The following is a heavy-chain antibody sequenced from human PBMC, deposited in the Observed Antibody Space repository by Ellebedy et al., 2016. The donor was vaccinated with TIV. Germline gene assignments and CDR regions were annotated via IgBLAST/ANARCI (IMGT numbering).Heavy chain of an antibody. D-gene: IGHD3-10*01. V-gene: IGHV1-46*01. J-gene: IGHJ4*02. CDR3: ARGTGSGHFDY. Sequence: AASVKVSCKASGYTFTRYYMHWVRQPPGQGLEGMGIINPSGGSTSYAQKFQGRVTMTRDTSTSTVYMELSSLRPEDTAVYFCARGTGSGHFDYWGQGTLVTVSS. CDR1: GYTFTRYY. CDR2: INPSGGST.